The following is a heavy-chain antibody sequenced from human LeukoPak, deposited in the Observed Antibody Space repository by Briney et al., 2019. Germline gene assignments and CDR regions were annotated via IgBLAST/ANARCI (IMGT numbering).Heavy chain of an antibody. V-gene: IGHV1-2*02. D-gene: IGHD2-2*01. CDR2: INPNSGGT. Sequence: ASVKVSCKASGYTFTRYYMHWVRQAPGQGLEWMGWINPNSGGTNYAQKFQGRVTMTRDTSISTAYMELSRLRSDDTAVYYCASTPTVPAAMVGYYYYMDVWGKGTTVTVSS. CDR1: GYTFTRYY. J-gene: IGHJ6*03. CDR3: ASTPTVPAAMVGYYYYMDV.